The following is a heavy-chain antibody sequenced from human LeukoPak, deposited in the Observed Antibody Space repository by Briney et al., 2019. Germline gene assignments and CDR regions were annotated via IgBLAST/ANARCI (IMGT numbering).Heavy chain of an antibody. V-gene: IGHV3-74*01. CDR1: GFTFSSYW. J-gene: IGHJ5*02. Sequence: GGSLRLSRAASGFTFSSYWMHWVRQAPGKGLVWVSRINSDGSSTSYADSVKGRFTISRDNAKNTLYLQMNSLRAEDTAVYYCAGLSVVVAATHWFDPWGQGTLVTVSS. CDR3: AGLSVVVAATHWFDP. CDR2: INSDGSST. D-gene: IGHD2-15*01.